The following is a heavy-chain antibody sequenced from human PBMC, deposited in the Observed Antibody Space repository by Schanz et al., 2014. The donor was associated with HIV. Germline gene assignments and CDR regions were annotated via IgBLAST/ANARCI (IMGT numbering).Heavy chain of an antibody. CDR2: ISYDGSNK. Sequence: QVQLVESGGGVVQPGRSLRLSCAVSGFTFSSYAMHWVRQAPGKGLEWVAVISYDGSNKYYADSVKGRFTISRDNSKNTLYLQMNSLRAEDTAVYYCARALPDEWEPAAYFQHWGQGTLVIVSS. V-gene: IGHV3-30-3*01. CDR1: GFTFSSYA. CDR3: ARALPDEWEPAAYFQH. D-gene: IGHD1-26*01. J-gene: IGHJ1*01.